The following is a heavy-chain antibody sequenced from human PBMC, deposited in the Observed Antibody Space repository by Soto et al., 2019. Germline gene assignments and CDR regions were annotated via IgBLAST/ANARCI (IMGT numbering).Heavy chain of an antibody. CDR1: GGTFSSYA. CDR2: IIPIFGTA. V-gene: IGHV1-69*13. J-gene: IGHJ4*02. D-gene: IGHD3-22*01. CDR3: ASYDYYDSSGYSNFDY. Sequence: SVKVSCKASGGTFSSYAISWVRQAPGQGLEWMGGIIPIFGTANYAQKFQGRVTITADESTSTAYMELSSLRSEDTAVYYCASYDYYDSSGYSNFDYWGQRTPVTVSS.